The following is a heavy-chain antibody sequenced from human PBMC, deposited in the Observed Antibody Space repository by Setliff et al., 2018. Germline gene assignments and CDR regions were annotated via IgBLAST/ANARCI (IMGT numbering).Heavy chain of an antibody. CDR2: IYTSWST. V-gene: IGHV4-61*09. CDR1: GGSISSSSYY. CDR3: ARGQAGNYYYYMDV. J-gene: IGHJ6*03. Sequence: SETLSLTCTVSGGSISSSSYYWGWIRQPAGKGLEWIGHIYTSWSTNYNPSLKSRVTMSVDTSKNQFSLKLSSVTAADTAVYYCARGQAGNYYYYMDVWGKGTTVTVS.